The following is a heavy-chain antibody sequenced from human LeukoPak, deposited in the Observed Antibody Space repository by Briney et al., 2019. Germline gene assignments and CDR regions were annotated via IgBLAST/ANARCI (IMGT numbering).Heavy chain of an antibody. Sequence: GGSLRLSCAASGITFSSYGMHWVRQAPGKGQEWVAVIWYDGSNKYYADSVKGRFTISRDNSKNTLYLQMNSLRAEDTAVYYCAKDLRRYCSSTSCYTENDYWGQGTLVTVSS. J-gene: IGHJ4*02. CDR3: AKDLRRYCSSTSCYTENDY. CDR1: GITFSSYG. CDR2: IWYDGSNK. D-gene: IGHD2-2*02. V-gene: IGHV3-33*06.